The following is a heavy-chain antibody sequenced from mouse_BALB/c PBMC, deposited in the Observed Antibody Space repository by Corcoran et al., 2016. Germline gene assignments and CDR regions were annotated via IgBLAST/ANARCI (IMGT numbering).Heavy chain of an antibody. V-gene: IGHV9-1*02. CDR1: GYTFTNYG. CDR3: AREPYAMDY. CDR2: INTYTGEP. J-gene: IGHJ4*01. Sequence: QIQLVQSGPELKKPGETVKISCKASGYTFTNYGMNWVKQAPGKGLKWMGWINTYTGEPTYADDFKGRVAFSLETSASTAYLQTNNLKNEDMATDCCAREPYAMDYWGQGTSVTVSS.